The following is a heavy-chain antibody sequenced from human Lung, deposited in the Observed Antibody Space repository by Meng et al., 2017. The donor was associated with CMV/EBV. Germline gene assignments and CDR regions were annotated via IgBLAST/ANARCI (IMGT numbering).Heavy chain of an antibody. CDR2: INHSGST. CDR1: GGSFSGYY. J-gene: IGHJ4*02. Sequence: LTCAVYGGSFSGYYWSWIRQPPGKGLEWIGEINHSGSTNYNPSLKSRVTISVDTSKNQFSLKLSSVTAADTAVYYCARIWSGPRDYWGQGTLVTVSS. V-gene: IGHV4-34*01. CDR3: ARIWSGPRDY. D-gene: IGHD3-3*01.